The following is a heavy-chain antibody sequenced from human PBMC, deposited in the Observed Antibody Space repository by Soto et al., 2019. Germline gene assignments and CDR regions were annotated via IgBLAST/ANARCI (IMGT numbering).Heavy chain of an antibody. D-gene: IGHD4-17*01. CDR3: ARDAHHLTVTTRIYYYYGMDV. CDR2: IIPIFGTA. Sequence: SVKVSCKASGGTFSSYAISWVRQAPGQGLEWMGGIIPIFGTANYAQKFQGRVTITADESTSTAYMELGSLRSEDTAVYYCARDAHHLTVTTRIYYYYGMDVWGQGTTVTVSS. V-gene: IGHV1-69*13. J-gene: IGHJ6*02. CDR1: GGTFSSYA.